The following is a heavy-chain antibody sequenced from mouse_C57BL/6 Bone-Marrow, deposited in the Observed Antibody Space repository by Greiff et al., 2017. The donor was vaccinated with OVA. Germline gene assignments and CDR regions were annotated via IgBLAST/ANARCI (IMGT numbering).Heavy chain of an antibody. J-gene: IGHJ3*01. Sequence: QVQLQQPGAELVKPGASVKMSCKASGYTFTSYWITWVKQRPGQGLEWIGDIYPGSGSTNYTEKFKSKATLTVDTSSSTAYMQLSSLTSEDSAVYYCARRGDDYYDYDERFAYWGQGTLVTVSA. CDR2: IYPGSGST. CDR1: GYTFTSYW. CDR3: ARRGDDYYDYDERFAY. V-gene: IGHV1-55*01. D-gene: IGHD2-4*01.